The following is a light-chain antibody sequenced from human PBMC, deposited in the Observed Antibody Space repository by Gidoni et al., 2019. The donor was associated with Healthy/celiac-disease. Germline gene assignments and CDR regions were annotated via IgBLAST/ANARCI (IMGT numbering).Light chain of an antibody. CDR1: PSITSY. J-gene: IGKJ1*01. CDR3: QQTYSTLRT. V-gene: IGKV1-39*01. Sequence: DIQMTKTPSSLSAAVGDRVTITCRASPSITSYLNVYQQKPGKAPKLLIYAASSLQSGVPSRFSGRGSGPDFTLTISSLQPGGFASYSCQQTYSTLRTFXQXTKVDVK. CDR2: AAS.